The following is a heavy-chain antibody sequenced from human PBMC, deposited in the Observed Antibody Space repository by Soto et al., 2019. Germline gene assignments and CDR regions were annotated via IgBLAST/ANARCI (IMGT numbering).Heavy chain of an antibody. CDR2: ISYDGDNK. D-gene: IGHD4-17*01. V-gene: IGHV3-30*18. Sequence: QVQLVESGGGVVRPEGPLRPSGAASELALRNFARHWAPQAPAKGLEGVAVISYDGDNKYYSDSVKGRFTISRDNSKNTLDLQMNSLSAEDTAVYYCAKDRYGDHLSDGMDVWGQGTAVTVSS. CDR1: ELALRNFA. J-gene: IGHJ6*02. CDR3: AKDRYGDHLSDGMDV.